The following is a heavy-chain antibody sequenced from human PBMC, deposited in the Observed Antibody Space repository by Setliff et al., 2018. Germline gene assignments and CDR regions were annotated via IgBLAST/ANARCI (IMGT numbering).Heavy chain of an antibody. V-gene: IGHV4-61*09. J-gene: IGHJ4*02. CDR2: IDSSGDI. CDR1: GGSISSGPYY. D-gene: IGHD4-17*01. Sequence: PSETLSLTCTVSGGSISSGPYYWTWIRQPAEKGLEWVGHIDSSGDINYNPSLKSRLTISRDTSKSQFSLRLNSVTAADTAVFFCARGRFQYVGDSFYFDYWGQGNLVTV. CDR3: ARGRFQYVGDSFYFDY.